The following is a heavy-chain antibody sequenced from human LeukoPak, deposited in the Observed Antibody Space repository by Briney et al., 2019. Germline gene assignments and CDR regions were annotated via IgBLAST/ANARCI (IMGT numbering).Heavy chain of an antibody. J-gene: IGHJ4*02. Sequence: GGSLRLSCAASGFTFSSFGMSWVRQAPGKGLEWVSAISSTGGTAYYADSVKGRFTISRDNSKNTLYLQMNSLRAEDTTVYYCAKDQDYYDSSGIIDYWGQGTLVTVSS. CDR2: ISSTGGTA. CDR1: GFTFSSFG. V-gene: IGHV3-23*01. D-gene: IGHD3-22*01. CDR3: AKDQDYYDSSGIIDY.